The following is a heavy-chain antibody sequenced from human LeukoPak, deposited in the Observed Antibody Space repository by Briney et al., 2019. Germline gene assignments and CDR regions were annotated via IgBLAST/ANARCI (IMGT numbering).Heavy chain of an antibody. V-gene: IGHV3-23*01. CDR2: ISGSGGST. D-gene: IGHD2-2*01. J-gene: IGHJ4*02. CDR1: GFTFSTFG. CDR3: AKGDCSSTSCYERTFDY. Sequence: GGSLRLSCVASGFTFSTFGMSWVRQAPGKGLEWVSAISGSGGSTYYADSVKGRFTISRNNSKNTLYLQMNSLRAEDTAVYYCAKGDCSSTSCYERTFDYWGQGTLVTVSS.